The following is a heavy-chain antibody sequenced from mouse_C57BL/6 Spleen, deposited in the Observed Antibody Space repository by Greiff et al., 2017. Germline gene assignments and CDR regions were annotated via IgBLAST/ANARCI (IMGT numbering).Heavy chain of an antibody. J-gene: IGHJ3*01. Sequence: EVQLQQSGAELVKPGASVKLSCTASGFNIKDYYMHWVKQRPEQGLEWIGRIDPEDGETKYATKFQGKATITADTSSNTAYLQLSSLTSEDTAVYYCAGIYDGYLAWFAYWGQGTLVTVSA. D-gene: IGHD2-3*01. V-gene: IGHV14-2*01. CDR1: GFNIKDYY. CDR3: AGIYDGYLAWFAY. CDR2: IDPEDGET.